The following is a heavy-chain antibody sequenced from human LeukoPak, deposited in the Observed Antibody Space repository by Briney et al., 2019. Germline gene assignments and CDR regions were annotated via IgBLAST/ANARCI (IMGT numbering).Heavy chain of an antibody. CDR3: ARLFGYCSGGSCYPHYFDY. CDR2: IYHSGST. V-gene: IGHV4-4*02. D-gene: IGHD2-15*01. J-gene: IGHJ4*02. CDR1: GGSISSSNW. Sequence: SGTLSLTCAVSGGSISSSNWWSWVRQPPGKGLEWIGEIYHSGSTNYNPSLKSRVTISVDKSKNQFSLKLSSVTAADTAVYYCARLFGYCSGGSCYPHYFDYWGQGTLVTVSS.